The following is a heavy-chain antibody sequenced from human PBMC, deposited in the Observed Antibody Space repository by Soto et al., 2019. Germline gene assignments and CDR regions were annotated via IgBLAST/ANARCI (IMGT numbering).Heavy chain of an antibody. J-gene: IGHJ4*02. CDR1: GSTFGESW. CDR2: IRQDGGEE. Sequence: PGGSLRLSCAASGSTFGESWISWVRQAPGKGLEWVANIRQDGGEEGYVDSVKGRFTISRDNAKNSVHLQMISLRAEDTAVYYCARDIRLFDNWGPGTQVTVSS. V-gene: IGHV3-7*01. CDR3: ARDIRLFDN. D-gene: IGHD2-21*01.